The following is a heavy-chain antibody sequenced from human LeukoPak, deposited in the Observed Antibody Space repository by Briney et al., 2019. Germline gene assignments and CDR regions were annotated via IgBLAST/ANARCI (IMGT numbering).Heavy chain of an antibody. D-gene: IGHD3-22*01. Sequence: GTSLRLSCAASGFTFSAYGMHWVRQAPGKGLEWVAVISSDGSNRDYGDAEKGRFTISRDNSKNTLYLEMGSLRREDTAIYYCARGSRYYYDSGGYYPDLDYWGQGSLVTVSS. J-gene: IGHJ4*02. V-gene: IGHV3-33*01. CDR1: GFTFSAYG. CDR2: ISSDGSNR. CDR3: ARGSRYYYDSGGYYPDLDY.